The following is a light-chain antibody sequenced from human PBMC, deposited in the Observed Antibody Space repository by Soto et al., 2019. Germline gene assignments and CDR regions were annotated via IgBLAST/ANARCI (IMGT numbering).Light chain of an antibody. Sequence: DIQMTQSPSTLSATAGDRVTITCRASQSISSWLAWYQHKPGKAPKLLIYGASNLDSGVPSRFSGSGSGTEFTLTVSNLQSDDFATYYCQHYSTRSGVTFGGGTKVDI. V-gene: IGKV1-5*01. CDR1: QSISSW. CDR2: GAS. CDR3: QHYSTRSGVT. J-gene: IGKJ4*01.